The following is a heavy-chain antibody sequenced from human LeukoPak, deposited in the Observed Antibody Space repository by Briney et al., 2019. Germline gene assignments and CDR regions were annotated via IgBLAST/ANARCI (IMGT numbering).Heavy chain of an antibody. Sequence: PSETLSLTCSVWGGSISSYYWSWLRQPPGKGLEWIGYIYYSGSTNYNPSLKSRVTISGDTSKNQFSLKLSSVTAADTAVYYCARAYYYDSSGYYSKYWYFDLWGRGTLVTVSS. CDR2: IYYSGST. CDR3: ARAYYYDSSGYYSKYWYFDL. D-gene: IGHD3-22*01. V-gene: IGHV4-59*01. J-gene: IGHJ2*01. CDR1: GGSISSYY.